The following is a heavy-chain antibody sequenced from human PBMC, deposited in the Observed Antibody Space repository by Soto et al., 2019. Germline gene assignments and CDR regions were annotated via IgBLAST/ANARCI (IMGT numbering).Heavy chain of an antibody. J-gene: IGHJ4*02. D-gene: IGHD1-1*01. V-gene: IGHV4-34*01. CDR3: VTSNNLFHSYYDN. Sequence: PSETLSLTCEVYGGSPNAYYWTWIRQSPGKGLEWIGEINHSGKIHYNPSLESRLYISADTSKRQFSLTLTSVTAADAAMYYCVTSNNLFHSYYDNWGQGTLVT. CDR1: GGSPNAYY. CDR2: INHSGKI.